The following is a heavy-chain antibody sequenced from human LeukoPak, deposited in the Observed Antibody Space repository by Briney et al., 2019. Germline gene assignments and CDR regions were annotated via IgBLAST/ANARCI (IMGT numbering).Heavy chain of an antibody. CDR2: IGSNGLST. Sequence: GRSLRLSCAVSGFTFSTYEMNWVRQAPGKGLEYVSAIGSNGLSTYYANSVKGRFIISRDNSKNTLYLQMGSLRPEDTAVYYCARANPRTRYGSGSNNWFDPWGQGTLVTVSS. CDR1: GFTFSTYE. CDR3: ARANPRTRYGSGSNNWFDP. V-gene: IGHV3-64*01. D-gene: IGHD3-10*01. J-gene: IGHJ5*02.